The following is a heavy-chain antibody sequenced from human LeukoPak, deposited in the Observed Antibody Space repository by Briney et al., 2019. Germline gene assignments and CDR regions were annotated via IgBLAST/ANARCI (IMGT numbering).Heavy chain of an antibody. CDR1: GFTFSSYS. Sequence: GGSLRLSCAASGFTFSSYSMNWVRQAPGKGLEWVSSISSSSSYIYYADSIKGRFTISGDNAKNSLYLQMNSLRAEDTAVYYCARGGPAAMGMSNFDYWGQGTLVTVSS. D-gene: IGHD2-2*01. V-gene: IGHV3-21*01. J-gene: IGHJ4*02. CDR3: ARGGPAAMGMSNFDY. CDR2: ISSSSSYI.